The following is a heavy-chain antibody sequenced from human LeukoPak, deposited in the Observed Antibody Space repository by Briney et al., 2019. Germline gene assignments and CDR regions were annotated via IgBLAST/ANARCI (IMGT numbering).Heavy chain of an antibody. D-gene: IGHD2-2*01. V-gene: IGHV4-34*01. J-gene: IGHJ4*02. Sequence: PSETLSLTCAVYGGSFTNYYWGWIRQAPGKGLEWIGEINHSGSTDYNPSLKSRVTISVDTSKNQFSLRLSSVTAADTAVYYCARRGRSSTDPFEYWGQGTLVTVSS. CDR3: ARRGRSSTDPFEY. CDR1: GGSFTNYY. CDR2: INHSGST.